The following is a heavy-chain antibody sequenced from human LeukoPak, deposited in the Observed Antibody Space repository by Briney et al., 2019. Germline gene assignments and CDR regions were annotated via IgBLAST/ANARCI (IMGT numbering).Heavy chain of an antibody. Sequence: GSLSLSFAASGIPFSSYAMSWVRPAPGKGLEWVSAISGSGGSTYYADSVKGRFTISRDNSKNTLYLQMNSPRAGDTAVYYCAKDPGYSYGPHYYFDYWGQGTLVTVSS. CDR2: ISGSGGST. CDR3: AKDPGYSYGPHYYFDY. V-gene: IGHV3-23*01. CDR1: GIPFSSYA. J-gene: IGHJ4*02. D-gene: IGHD5-18*01.